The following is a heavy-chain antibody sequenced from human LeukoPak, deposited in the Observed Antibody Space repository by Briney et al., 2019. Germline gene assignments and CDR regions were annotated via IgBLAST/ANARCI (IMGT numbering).Heavy chain of an antibody. CDR3: AKKSGYSYGSTPYYYGMDV. J-gene: IGHJ6*02. CDR2: ISTDGSST. D-gene: IGHD5-18*01. CDR1: GFTFSSYW. V-gene: IGHV3-74*01. Sequence: PGGSLRLSCAASGFTFSSYWMHWVRQTPGRGLVWVSRISTDGSSTSYADSVKGRLTISRDNSKNTLYLQMNSLRAEDTAVYYCAKKSGYSYGSTPYYYGMDVWGQGTTVTVSS.